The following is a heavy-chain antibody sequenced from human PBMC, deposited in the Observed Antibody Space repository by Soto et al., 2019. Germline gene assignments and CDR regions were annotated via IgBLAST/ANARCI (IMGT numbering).Heavy chain of an antibody. CDR2: ISGSGGST. Sequence: GGSLRLSCAASGFTFSSYAMSWVRQAPGKGLEWVSAISGSGGSTYYADSVKGRFTISRDNSKNTLYLQMNSLRAEDTDVYYCAKDGLWFGEGADAFDIWGQGTMVTVSS. J-gene: IGHJ3*02. CDR3: AKDGLWFGEGADAFDI. V-gene: IGHV3-23*01. D-gene: IGHD3-10*01. CDR1: GFTFSSYA.